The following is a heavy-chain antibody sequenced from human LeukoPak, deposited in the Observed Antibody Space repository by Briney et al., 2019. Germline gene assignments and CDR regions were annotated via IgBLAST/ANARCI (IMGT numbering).Heavy chain of an antibody. V-gene: IGHV3-7*01. D-gene: IGHD3-16*01. CDR2: INPDGSQK. J-gene: IGHJ5*02. Sequence: GGSLRLSCAASGFTFSLYWMTWVRQSPGKGLEWVADINPDGSQKYSVDSVKGRFTISRDNAKNSLFLQMNSLRAEDTAVYYCVRQMIRFWFDPWGQGTLVTVSS. CDR3: VRQMIRFWFDP. CDR1: GFTFSLYW.